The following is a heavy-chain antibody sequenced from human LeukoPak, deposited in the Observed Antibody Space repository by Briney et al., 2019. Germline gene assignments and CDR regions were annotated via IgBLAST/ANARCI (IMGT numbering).Heavy chain of an antibody. CDR1: GFTFDDYA. CDR3: AKDGAATVVTNFDY. D-gene: IGHD4-23*01. CDR2: ISWNSGSI. J-gene: IGHJ4*02. Sequence: PGGSLRLSCAASGFTFDDYAMHWVRQAPGKGLEWVSGISWNSGSIGYADSVKGRFTISRDNAENSLYLQMNSLRAEDTALYYCAKDGAATVVTNFDYWGQGTLVTVSS. V-gene: IGHV3-9*01.